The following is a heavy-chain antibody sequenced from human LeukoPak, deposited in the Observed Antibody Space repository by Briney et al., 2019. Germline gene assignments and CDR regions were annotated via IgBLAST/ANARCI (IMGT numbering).Heavy chain of an antibody. CDR3: AKDGGLVTHYYFDY. Sequence: GGSLRLSCAASGFIFSNYGMNWVRQAPGKGLEWVAAISASGSATSYADSVKGRFTISRDNSKNTLYLRMNSLRAEDTAVYYCAKDGGLVTHYYFDYWGQGTLVTVSS. CDR2: ISASGSAT. J-gene: IGHJ4*02. CDR1: GFIFSNYG. V-gene: IGHV3-23*01. D-gene: IGHD3/OR15-3a*01.